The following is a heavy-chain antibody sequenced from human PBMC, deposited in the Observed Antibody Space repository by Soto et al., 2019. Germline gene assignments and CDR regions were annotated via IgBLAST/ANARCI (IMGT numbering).Heavy chain of an antibody. CDR2: ISSSSSTI. D-gene: IGHD2-21*01. J-gene: IGHJ2*01. CDR1: GVTFSSYS. Sequence: GFLRLSCATSGVTFSSYSMNLVRQAPGKVLEWVSYISSSSSTIYYADSVKGRITISRDNAKNSLYLQMDSLRAEDTAVYYCARDTRIAIEVRNWYFNLWGRGTLVTVSS. CDR3: ARDTRIAIEVRNWYFNL. V-gene: IGHV3-48*01.